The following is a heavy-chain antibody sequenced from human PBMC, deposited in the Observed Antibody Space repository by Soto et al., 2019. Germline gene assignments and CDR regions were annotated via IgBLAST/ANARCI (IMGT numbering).Heavy chain of an antibody. J-gene: IGHJ4*02. CDR1: GGSFSGYY. V-gene: IGHV4-34*01. CDR3: ARVGIAAAGRSKEHLGSAFS. Sequence: QVQLQQWGAGLLKPSETLSLTCAVYGGSFSGYYWSWICQPPGKGLEWIGEINHSGSTNYNPSLKSRVTISVDTSKFWFSLKLSSVSVADSAVYYCARVGIAAAGRSKEHLGSAFSWGQGTLVTVSS. CDR2: INHSGST. D-gene: IGHD6-13*01.